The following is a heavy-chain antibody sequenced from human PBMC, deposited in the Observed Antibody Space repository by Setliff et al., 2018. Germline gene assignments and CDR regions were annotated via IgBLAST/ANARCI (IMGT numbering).Heavy chain of an antibody. Sequence: PSETLSLTCAVCGESFSGYFWRWVRQPPGKGLDWIGEVKCSTRTIHNPSLKSRVTISLDKSKNQFSLRLSSVTAADTAVYYCARTKYCGNDCWGFFDLWGQGILVTVSS. CDR3: ARTKYCGNDCWGFFDL. D-gene: IGHD2-21*02. CDR2: VKCSTRT. J-gene: IGHJ4*02. V-gene: IGHV4-34*01. CDR1: GESFSGYF.